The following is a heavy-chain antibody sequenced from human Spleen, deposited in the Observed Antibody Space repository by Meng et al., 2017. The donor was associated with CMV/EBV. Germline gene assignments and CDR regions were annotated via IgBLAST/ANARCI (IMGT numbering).Heavy chain of an antibody. V-gene: IGHV3-21*01. CDR3: ARDQECSSTSCNIEDYYYYYGMDV. D-gene: IGHD2-2*02. CDR1: GFTFRNHW. CDR2: ISSSGAYI. Sequence: GESLKISCATSGFTFRNHWMSWVRQVPGKGLEWVSYISSSGAYIYYADSVKGRFTVSRDNAKNSLHLQLNSLRAEDTAVYFCARDQECSSTSCNIEDYYYYYGMDVWGQGTTVTVSS. J-gene: IGHJ6*02.